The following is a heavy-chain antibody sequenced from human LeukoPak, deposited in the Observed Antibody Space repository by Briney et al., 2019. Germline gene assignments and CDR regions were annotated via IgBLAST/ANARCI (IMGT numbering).Heavy chain of an antibody. Sequence: AGSLKISCKGSGYSFTSYWIGWVGQMPAKGLEWMGIIYPGNSDTRYSPSFQGQVTISADKSISTAYLQWSSLKASDTAMYYCARLSYYYDSSGYSRYYYGMDVWGQGTTVTVSS. CDR1: GYSFTSYW. J-gene: IGHJ6*02. CDR2: IYPGNSDT. V-gene: IGHV5-51*01. CDR3: ARLSYYYDSSGYSRYYYGMDV. D-gene: IGHD3-22*01.